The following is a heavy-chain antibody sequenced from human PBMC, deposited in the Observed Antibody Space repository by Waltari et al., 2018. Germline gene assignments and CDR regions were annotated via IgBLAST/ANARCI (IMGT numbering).Heavy chain of an antibody. J-gene: IGHJ2*01. CDR3: ARDRGRGLYLDV. CDR2: VLSTGKT. Sequence: QLQESGPGLVKPSGTLSLSCAVSGDSVTRANWWSWVRQSPQRGLEWIGQVLSTGKTNYSPSFASRVTMSLDASNNQFSLKVTSATAADTAVYYCARDRGRGLYLDVWGPEPWSLSPQ. V-gene: IGHV4-4*02. CDR1: GDSVTRANW. D-gene: IGHD2-15*01.